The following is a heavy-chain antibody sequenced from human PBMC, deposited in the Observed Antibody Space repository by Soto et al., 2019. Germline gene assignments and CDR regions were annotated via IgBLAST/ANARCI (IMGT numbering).Heavy chain of an antibody. D-gene: IGHD6-13*01. CDR3: ARVAAAGTTAFDI. CDR1: GGTFSSYA. CDR2: IIPIFGTA. V-gene: IGHV1-69*06. Sequence: KVSCKASGGTFSSYAISWVRQAPGQGLEWMGGIIPIFGTANYAQKFQGRVTITADKSTSTAYMELSSLRSEDTAVYYCARVAAAGTTAFDIWGQGTMVTVSS. J-gene: IGHJ3*02.